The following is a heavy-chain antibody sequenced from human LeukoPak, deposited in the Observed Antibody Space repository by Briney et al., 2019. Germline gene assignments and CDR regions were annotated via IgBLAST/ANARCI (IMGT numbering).Heavy chain of an antibody. CDR3: ARLAIVGATTGNLDY. CDR1: GGSISSSNW. J-gene: IGHJ4*02. CDR2: IYHSGST. D-gene: IGHD1-26*01. V-gene: IGHV4-4*02. Sequence: SETLSLTCAVSGGSISSSNWWSWVRQPPGTGLEWIGEIYHSGSTNYNPSLKSRVTISVDKSKNQFSLKLSSVTAADTAVYSCARLAIVGATTGNLDYWGQGTLVTVSS.